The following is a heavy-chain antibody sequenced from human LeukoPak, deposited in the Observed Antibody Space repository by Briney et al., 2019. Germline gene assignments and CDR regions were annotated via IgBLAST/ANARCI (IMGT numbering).Heavy chain of an antibody. CDR3: ARQAGAVAGTRWSVDY. D-gene: IGHD6-19*01. CDR1: GGSISSYY. CDR2: IYYSGST. Sequence: PSETLSLTCTVSGGSISSYYWGWIRQPPGKGLEWIGSIYYSGSTYYNPSLKSRVTISVDTSKNQFSLKLSSVTAADTAVYYCARQAGAVAGTRWSVDYWGQGTLVTVSS. J-gene: IGHJ4*02. V-gene: IGHV4-39*01.